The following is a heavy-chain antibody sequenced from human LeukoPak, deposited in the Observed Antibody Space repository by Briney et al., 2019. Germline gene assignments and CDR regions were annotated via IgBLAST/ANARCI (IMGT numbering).Heavy chain of an antibody. J-gene: IGHJ3*02. CDR3: ARGSGSGSYDAFDI. V-gene: IGHV3-7*01. Sequence: GGSLRLSCAASTFTFSTYWMSWVRQAPGKGLEWLANINQDGGKKDYVDSVKGRFIISRDNAKNALYLQMNTLRVEDTAVYYCARGSGSGSYDAFDIWGQGTMVTVSS. D-gene: IGHD3-10*01. CDR2: INQDGGKK. CDR1: TFTFSTYW.